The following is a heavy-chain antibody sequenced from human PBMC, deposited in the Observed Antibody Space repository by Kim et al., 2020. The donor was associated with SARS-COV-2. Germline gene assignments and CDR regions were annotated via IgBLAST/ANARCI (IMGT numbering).Heavy chain of an antibody. V-gene: IGHV1-3*01. J-gene: IGHJ6*02. D-gene: IGHD4-17*01. Sequence: KFGGRVTITRDTSARTAYMELSSLRSEDTAVYYCSRSYGDPGYYYYGMDVWGQGTTVTVSS. CDR3: SRSYGDPGYYYYGMDV.